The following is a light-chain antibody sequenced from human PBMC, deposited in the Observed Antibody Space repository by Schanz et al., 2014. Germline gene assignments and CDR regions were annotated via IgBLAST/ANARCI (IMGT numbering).Light chain of an antibody. V-gene: IGLV2-23*03. CDR1: SSDVGSYNL. CDR2: EGS. CDR3: CSYAGSSTFVVV. Sequence: SALTQPASVSGSPGQSITISCTGTSSDVGSYNLVSWYQQHPGTAPKLMIYEGSKRPSGVSNRFSGSKSGNTASLTISGLQAEDEADYYCCSYAGSSTFVVVFGGGTKLTVL. J-gene: IGLJ2*01.